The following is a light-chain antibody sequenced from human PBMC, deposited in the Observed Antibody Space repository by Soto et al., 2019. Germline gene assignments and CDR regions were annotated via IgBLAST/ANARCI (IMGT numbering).Light chain of an antibody. Sequence: QSALTQPASVSGSPGQSITISCTGTSSDVGGYNYVSWYQQYPGKAPKLMIYEVSNRPSGVSNRFSGSKSGNAASLTISGLQAEDEADYYCSSHTSSSTPYVFGTGTKLTVL. J-gene: IGLJ1*01. CDR1: SSDVGGYNY. CDR2: EVS. V-gene: IGLV2-14*01. CDR3: SSHTSSSTPYV.